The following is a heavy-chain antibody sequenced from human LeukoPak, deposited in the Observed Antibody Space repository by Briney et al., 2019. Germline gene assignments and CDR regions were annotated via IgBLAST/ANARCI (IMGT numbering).Heavy chain of an antibody. CDR1: GRSITSYY. CDR2: IYLSVRT. CDR3: ARTGDRGSAGFFDY. J-gene: IGHJ4*02. D-gene: IGHD1-26*01. Sequence: SETLSLTVTVFGRSITSYYWGWIRQPPGKGLKWFGHIYLSVRTNSSHSLRSRATMSVDRSKTQISLNLSSVTAAATAPYYCARTGDRGSAGFFDYWGQGTLVTVSS. V-gene: IGHV4-59*01.